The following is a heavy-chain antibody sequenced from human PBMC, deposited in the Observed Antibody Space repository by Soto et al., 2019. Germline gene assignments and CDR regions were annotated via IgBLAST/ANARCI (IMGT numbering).Heavy chain of an antibody. Sequence: GGSLRLSCAASGFTFSSYAMSWVRQAPGKGLEWVSAISGSGGSTYYADSVKGRFTISRDNSKNTLYLQMNSLRAEDTAVYYCAKDRRKTYYDFWSGYSDVWGQGTTVTVSS. V-gene: IGHV3-23*01. J-gene: IGHJ6*02. CDR1: GFTFSSYA. CDR3: AKDRRKTYYDFWSGYSDV. D-gene: IGHD3-3*01. CDR2: ISGSGGST.